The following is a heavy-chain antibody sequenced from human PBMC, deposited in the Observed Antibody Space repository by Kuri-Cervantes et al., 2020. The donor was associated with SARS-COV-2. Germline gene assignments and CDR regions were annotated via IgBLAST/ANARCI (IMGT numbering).Heavy chain of an antibody. CDR3: AREDDVLKKLDSRA. D-gene: IGHD3/OR15-3a*01. V-gene: IGHV4-34*01. CDR1: GGSFSGYY. Sequence: SQTLSLTCAVYGGSFSGYYWSWIRQPPGKGLEWIGEINHSGSTNYNPSLKSRVTISVDTSKNQFSLKLTSVTAADTAVYYCAREDDVLKKLDSRAWGQGILVTVSS. CDR2: INHSGST. J-gene: IGHJ5*02.